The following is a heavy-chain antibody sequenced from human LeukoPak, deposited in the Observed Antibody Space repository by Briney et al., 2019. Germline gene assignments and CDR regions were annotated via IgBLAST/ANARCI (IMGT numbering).Heavy chain of an antibody. CDR2: IYYSGST. CDR3: ARDSVAAAATSN. D-gene: IGHD6-13*01. J-gene: IGHJ4*02. CDR1: GGSISSSSYY. Sequence: PSETLSLTCTVSGGSISSSSYYWGWIRQPPGKGLEWIGSIYYSGSTYYNPSLKSRVTISVDTSKNQFSLKLSSVTAADTAVYYCARDSVAAAATSNWGQGTLVTVSS. V-gene: IGHV4-39*07.